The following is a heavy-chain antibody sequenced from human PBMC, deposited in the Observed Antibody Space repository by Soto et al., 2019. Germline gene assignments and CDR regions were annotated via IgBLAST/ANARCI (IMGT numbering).Heavy chain of an antibody. CDR3: AKIPGYSYGYHYFDY. Sequence: GGSLRLSCAASGFTVSSNHMSWVRQAPGKGLEWVSLIYSGGSTYYADSVKGRFTFSRDNSKNTLYLQMNSLRVEDTAVYYCAKIPGYSYGYHYFDYWGQGTLVTVSS. D-gene: IGHD5-18*01. CDR2: IYSGGST. V-gene: IGHV3-66*01. J-gene: IGHJ4*02. CDR1: GFTVSSNH.